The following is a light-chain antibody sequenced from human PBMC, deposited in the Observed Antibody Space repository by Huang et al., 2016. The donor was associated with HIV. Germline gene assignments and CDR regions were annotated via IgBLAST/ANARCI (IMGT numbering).Light chain of an antibody. V-gene: IGKV3-15*01. CDR3: QQYDDWPRT. J-gene: IGKJ1*01. CDR2: GTS. CDR1: QSVSNN. Sequence: EIVMTQSPGTMSVSPGERAILSCRTSQSVSNNLAWYQQKPGQAPRLLIYGTSTRDTGVPVWFSGSGSGTEFTLTITSLESEDLELYYCQQYDDWPRTFGQGTRVEI.